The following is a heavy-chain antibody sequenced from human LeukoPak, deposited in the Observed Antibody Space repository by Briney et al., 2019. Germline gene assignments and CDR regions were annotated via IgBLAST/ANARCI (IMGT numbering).Heavy chain of an antibody. CDR1: GFTFSAYG. CDR2: ISSDGSNK. Sequence: PGGSLRLSCAASGFTFSAYGIHWVRQAPGKGLEWVAVISSDGSNKYYADSVKGRFTISRDNSKNTMYLQMNSLRAEDTAVYYCAKDYYGSGTLPYWGQGTLVTVSS. D-gene: IGHD3-10*01. J-gene: IGHJ4*02. CDR3: AKDYYGSGTLPY. V-gene: IGHV3-30*18.